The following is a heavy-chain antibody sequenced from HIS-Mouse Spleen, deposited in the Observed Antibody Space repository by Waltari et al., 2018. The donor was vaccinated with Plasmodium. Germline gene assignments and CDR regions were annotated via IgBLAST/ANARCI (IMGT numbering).Heavy chain of an antibody. CDR1: GGSFSGYY. CDR3: ARVTSSGVYWYFDL. Sequence: QVQLQQWGAGLLKPSETLSLTCAVYGGSFSGYYWSWIRQPPGKGLEWIGEINHSGRPNYNPSLKIRVTIEVDTSKNRFSLKLSSVTAADTAVYYCARVTSSGVYWYFDLWGRGTLVTVSS. CDR2: INHSGRP. D-gene: IGHD3-3*01. J-gene: IGHJ2*01. V-gene: IGHV4-34*01.